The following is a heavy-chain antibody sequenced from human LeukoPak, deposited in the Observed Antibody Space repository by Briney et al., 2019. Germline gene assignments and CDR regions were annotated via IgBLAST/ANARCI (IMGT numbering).Heavy chain of an antibody. CDR3: ARGYGDCVGYFHH. D-gene: IGHD4-17*01. J-gene: IGHJ1*01. CDR1: GFTFSRYW. CDR2: IKQDGSEE. V-gene: IGHV3-7*03. Sequence: GGSLGLSCAASGFTFSRYWMNWVRQAPGKGLEWVANIKQDGSEEYYVDSVKGRFSISRDNAKNSVYLQMNSLRAEDTAVYYCARGYGDCVGYFHHWGQGTLVTVSS.